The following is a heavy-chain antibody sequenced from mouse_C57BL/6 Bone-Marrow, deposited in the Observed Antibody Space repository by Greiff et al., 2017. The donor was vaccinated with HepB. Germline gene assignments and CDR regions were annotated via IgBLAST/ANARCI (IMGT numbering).Heavy chain of an antibody. J-gene: IGHJ2*01. Sequence: QVQLQQCGPELVKPGASVKISCKASGYAFSSSWMNWVKQRPGKGLEWIGRIYPGDGDTNYNGKFKGKATLTADKSSSTAYMQLSSLTSEDSAVYFCARRYYYGSIFDYWGQGTTLTVSS. CDR1: GYAFSSSW. V-gene: IGHV1-82*01. CDR3: ARRYYYGSIFDY. CDR2: IYPGDGDT. D-gene: IGHD1-1*01.